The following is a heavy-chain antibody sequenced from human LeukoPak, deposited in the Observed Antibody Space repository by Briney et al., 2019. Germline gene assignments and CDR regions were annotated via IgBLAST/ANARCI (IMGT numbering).Heavy chain of an antibody. CDR1: GFTFSTYS. CDR3: ARDLGGHYDHVWASYRGGYFDY. CDR2: ISASSSTI. V-gene: IGHV3-48*01. D-gene: IGHD3-16*01. J-gene: IGHJ4*02. Sequence: GGSLRLSCAASGFTFSTYSMNWVRQAPGKGLEWVSYISASSSTIYYADSMKGRFTISRDNAKNSLYLQMNSLRAEDTAVYYCARDLGGHYDHVWASYRGGYFDYWGQGTLVTVSS.